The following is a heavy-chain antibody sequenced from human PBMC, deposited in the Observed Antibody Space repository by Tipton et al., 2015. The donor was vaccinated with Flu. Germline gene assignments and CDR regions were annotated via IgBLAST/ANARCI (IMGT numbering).Heavy chain of an antibody. V-gene: IGHV4-38-2*01. Sequence: TLSLTCAVSGFSISSGYYWGWIRQPPGKGLEWIGGIHHSGTAYYNPSLKSRVTMSVDTSKNQFSLKLSSVTAAGTAVYYCAKVYCDSTNCYAGRLQFDYWGQGTLVTVSS. CDR1: GFSISSGYY. D-gene: IGHD2-2*01. J-gene: IGHJ4*02. CDR3: AKVYCDSTNCYAGRLQFDY. CDR2: IHHSGTA.